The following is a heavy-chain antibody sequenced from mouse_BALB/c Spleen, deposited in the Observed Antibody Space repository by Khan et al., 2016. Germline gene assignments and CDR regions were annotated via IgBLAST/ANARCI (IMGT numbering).Heavy chain of an antibody. CDR1: GYTFTSFW. J-gene: IGHJ2*01. Sequence: QVQLQQPGAELVRPGASVKLSCKASGYTFTSFWINWVKQRPGQGLEWIGHIYPSDSYTDYNQKFKDRATLTVDKSSNTAYMQLNSPTSEDAAVYYCTRGTGYVDYWGQGTTLTV. CDR2: IYPSDSYT. D-gene: IGHD3-3*01. CDR3: TRGTGYVDY. V-gene: IGHV1-69*02.